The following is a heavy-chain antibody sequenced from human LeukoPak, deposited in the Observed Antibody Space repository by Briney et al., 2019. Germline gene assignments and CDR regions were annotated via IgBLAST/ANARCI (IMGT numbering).Heavy chain of an antibody. CDR2: INHSGST. V-gene: IGHV4-34*01. Sequence: PSETLSPTCAVYGGSFSGDYWNWIRQPPGKGLEWIGEINHSGSTNSNPSLKSRVTISVDRSKNQFSLKLSSVTAADTAVYYCARRPRYSSGWYYFDSWGQGTLVTVSS. CDR3: ARRPRYSSGWYYFDS. CDR1: GGSFSGDY. J-gene: IGHJ4*02. D-gene: IGHD6-19*01.